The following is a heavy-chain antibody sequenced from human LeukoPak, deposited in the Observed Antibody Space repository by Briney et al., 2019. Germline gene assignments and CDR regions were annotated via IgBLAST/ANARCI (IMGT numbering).Heavy chain of an antibody. V-gene: IGHV4-31*03. Sequence: SQTLSLTCTVSGGSISSGGYYWSWIRQHPGKGLERIGYIYYSGSTYYNPSLKSRVTISVDTSKNQFSLKLSSVAAADTAVYYCARAHYYDSSGYQSPPDYWGQGTLVTVSS. CDR3: ARAHYYDSSGYQSPPDY. CDR1: GGSISSGGYY. D-gene: IGHD3-22*01. CDR2: IYYSGST. J-gene: IGHJ4*02.